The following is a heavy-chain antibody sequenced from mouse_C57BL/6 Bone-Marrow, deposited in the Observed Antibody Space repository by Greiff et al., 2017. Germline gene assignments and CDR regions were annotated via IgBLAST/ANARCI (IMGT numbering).Heavy chain of an antibody. J-gene: IGHJ3*01. CDR2: INPYNGGT. Sequence: VQLKQSGPVLVKPGASVKMSCKASGYTFTDYYMNWVKQSHGKSLEWIGVINPYNGGTSYNQKFKGKATLTVDKSSSTAYMELNSLTSEDSAVYYCARTGRRSWFAYWGQGTLVTVSA. CDR1: GYTFTDYY. V-gene: IGHV1-19*01. CDR3: ARTGRRSWFAY.